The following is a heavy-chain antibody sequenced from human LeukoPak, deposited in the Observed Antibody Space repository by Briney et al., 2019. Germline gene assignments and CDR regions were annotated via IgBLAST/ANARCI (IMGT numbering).Heavy chain of an antibody. V-gene: IGHV1-2*02. CDR2: INPNSGGT. Sequence: ASVKVSCEASGYTFTGYYMHWVRQAPGQGLEWMGWINPNSGGTNYAQKFQGRVTMTRDTSISTAYMELSRLRSDDTAVYYCASILGYWGSPGYFDYWGQGTLVTVSS. CDR1: GYTFTGYY. CDR3: ASILGYWGSPGYFDY. D-gene: IGHD2-15*01. J-gene: IGHJ4*02.